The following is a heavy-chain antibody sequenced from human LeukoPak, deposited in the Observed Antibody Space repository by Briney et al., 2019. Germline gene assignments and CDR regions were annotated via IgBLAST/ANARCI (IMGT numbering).Heavy chain of an antibody. J-gene: IGHJ6*02. CDR1: GGSINSYY. CDR2: INYSGGT. CDR3: ARYYYDSSGYGHGMDV. Sequence: KPSETLSLTCIVSGGSINSYYWSWIRQPPGKGLEWIGHINYSGGTKYNPSLKSRVTISVDTPKNQFSLKLSSVTAADTAVYYCARYYYDSSGYGHGMDVWGQGTTVTVSS. V-gene: IGHV4-59*08. D-gene: IGHD3-22*01.